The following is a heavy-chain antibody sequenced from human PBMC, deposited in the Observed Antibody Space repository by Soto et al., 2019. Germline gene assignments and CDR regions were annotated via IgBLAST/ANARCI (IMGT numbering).Heavy chain of an antibody. J-gene: IGHJ4*02. D-gene: IGHD4-17*01. CDR1: GGSFSNNA. Sequence: QVRLVQSEAEVKKPGSSVKVSCKASGGSFSNNAISWVRQAPGQGLEWMGVIILPFGTPNYAQTFQGRVTITADESLTTAYRELSGLRSEDTAVYYCARGPDYEGYFDYWGRGTLVTVSS. CDR3: ARGPDYEGYFDY. CDR2: IILPFGTP. V-gene: IGHV1-69*12.